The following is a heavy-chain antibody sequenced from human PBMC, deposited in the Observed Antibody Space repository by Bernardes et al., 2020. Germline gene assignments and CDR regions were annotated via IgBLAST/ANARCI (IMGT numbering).Heavy chain of an antibody. CDR3: ARDFDFWSAL. D-gene: IGHD3-3*01. CDR2: ISPDGTIT. Sequence: GGSLSLSCAASGFTFTNYWIHWVRPAPGKGLVWVSRISPDGTITGYADSVKGRFTSSRDNAKNTLYLQMNSLRTEDTAVYYCARDFDFWSALWGQGALVTVSP. V-gene: IGHV3-74*01. J-gene: IGHJ4*02. CDR1: GFTFTNYW.